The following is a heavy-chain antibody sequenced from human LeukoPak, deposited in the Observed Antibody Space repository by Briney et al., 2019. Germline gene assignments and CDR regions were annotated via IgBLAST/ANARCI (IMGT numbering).Heavy chain of an antibody. CDR2: ISSSSSTI. CDR3: ARMRYSSGWYNDY. D-gene: IGHD6-19*01. J-gene: IGHJ4*02. V-gene: IGHV3-48*01. CDR1: GFTFSSYS. Sequence: PGGSLRLSCAASGFTFSSYSMNWVRQAPGKGLEWVSYISSSSSTIYYADSVKGRFTISRDNAKNSLYLQMNSLRGEDTAVYYCARMRYSSGWYNDYWGQGTLVTVSS.